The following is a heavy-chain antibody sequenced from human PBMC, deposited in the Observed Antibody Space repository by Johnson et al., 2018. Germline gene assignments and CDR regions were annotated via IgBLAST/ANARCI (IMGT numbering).Heavy chain of an antibody. CDR3: PSMSGMSAPFWYSYGMDV. D-gene: IGHD3-10*02. CDR1: GGTFSIYG. V-gene: IGHV1-69*01. J-gene: IGHJ6*02. Sequence: QVQLVQSGAEVKKPGSSVKVSCKASGGTFSIYGISRARQAPGQGLEWMGGIIPIFAGTDYAQRFQGSVTITADEFTSTAYRELRRLSSEDTAVYYGPSMSGMSAPFWYSYGMDVWGQGTTVTVSS. CDR2: IIPIFAGT.